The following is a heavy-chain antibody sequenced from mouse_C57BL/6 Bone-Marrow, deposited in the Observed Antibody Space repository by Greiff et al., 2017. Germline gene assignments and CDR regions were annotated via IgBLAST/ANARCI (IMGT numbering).Heavy chain of an antibody. V-gene: IGHV5-6*02. CDR1: GFTFSSYG. CDR3: ARRIYYGYGGPFYAMDY. CDR2: ISSGGSYT. J-gene: IGHJ4*01. Sequence: EVKLMESGGDLVKPGGSLKLSCAASGFTFSSYGMSWVRQTPDKRLEWVATISSGGSYTYYPDSVKGRFTISRDNAKNTLYLQISSLKSEDTAMYYCARRIYYGYGGPFYAMDYWGQGTSVTVSS. D-gene: IGHD2-2*01.